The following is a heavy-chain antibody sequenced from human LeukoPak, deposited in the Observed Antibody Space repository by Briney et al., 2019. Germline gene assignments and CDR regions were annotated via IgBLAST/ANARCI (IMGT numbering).Heavy chain of an antibody. J-gene: IGHJ4*02. D-gene: IGHD6-13*01. CDR1: GGTFSSYA. CDR2: IIPILGIA. V-gene: IGHV1-69*04. Sequence: GASVKVSCKASGGTFSSYAISWVRQAPGQGLEWMGRIIPILGIANYAQKFQGRVTITADKSTSTAYMELSSLRSEDTAVYYCARDPYVQQLVRAPAYYFDYWGQGTLVTVSS. CDR3: ARDPYVQQLVRAPAYYFDY.